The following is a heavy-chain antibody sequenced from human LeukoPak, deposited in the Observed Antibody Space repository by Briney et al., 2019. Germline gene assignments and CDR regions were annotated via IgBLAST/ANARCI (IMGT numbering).Heavy chain of an antibody. D-gene: IGHD3-3*01. CDR3: ARDHNFWSGYFSEMGTGDSEGMDV. V-gene: IGHV4-31*03. J-gene: IGHJ6*02. CDR2: IYYSGST. CDR1: GGSIGSGGYY. Sequence: SQTLSLTCTVSGGSIGSGGYYWSWIRQHPGKGLEWIGYIYYSGSTYYNPSLKSRVTISVDTSKNQFSLKLSSVTAADTAVYYCARDHNFWSGYFSEMGTGDSEGMDVWGQGTTVTVSS.